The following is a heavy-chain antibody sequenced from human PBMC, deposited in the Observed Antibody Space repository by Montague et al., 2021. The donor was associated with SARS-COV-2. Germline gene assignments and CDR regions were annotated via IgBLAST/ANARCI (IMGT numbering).Heavy chain of an antibody. D-gene: IGHD5-24*01. Sequence: SETLSLTCTVSGGSISTYYWSWIRQPPGKGLEWIGYIYYSGSTNYSPSLKSRVTISVGTSKNQFSLKLSSVTAADTAVYYCARDGYNAHQNYWCFDLWGRGTLVTVSS. V-gene: IGHV4-59*12. CDR1: GGSISTYY. CDR3: ARDGYNAHQNYWCFDL. CDR2: IYYSGST. J-gene: IGHJ2*01.